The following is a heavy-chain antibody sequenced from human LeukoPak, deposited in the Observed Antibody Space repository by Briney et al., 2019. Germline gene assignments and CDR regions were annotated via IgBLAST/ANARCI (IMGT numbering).Heavy chain of an antibody. CDR2: IYYSGST. J-gene: IGHJ3*02. Sequence: SETLSLTCTVSGGSISSSSYYWGWIRQPPGKGLEWIGSIYYSGSTYYNPSLKSRVTISVDTSKNQFSLKLSSVTAADTAVYYCARGRGQWLARDAFDIWGQGTMVTVSS. D-gene: IGHD6-19*01. CDR1: GGSISSSSYY. V-gene: IGHV4-39*07. CDR3: ARGRGQWLARDAFDI.